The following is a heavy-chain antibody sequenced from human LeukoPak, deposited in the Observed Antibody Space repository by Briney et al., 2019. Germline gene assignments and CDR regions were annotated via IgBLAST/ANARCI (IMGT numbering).Heavy chain of an antibody. CDR3: ARDSSSWSYYYYGMDV. J-gene: IGHJ6*02. D-gene: IGHD6-13*01. V-gene: IGHV3-7*01. Sequence: QPGGSLRLSCAASGFTFSSYWMSWVRQAPGKGLEWVANIKQDGSEKYYVDSVKGRFTISRDNAKNSLYLQMNSLRAEDTAVYYCARDSSSWSYYYYGMDVWGQGTTVTVSS. CDR1: GFTFSSYW. CDR2: IKQDGSEK.